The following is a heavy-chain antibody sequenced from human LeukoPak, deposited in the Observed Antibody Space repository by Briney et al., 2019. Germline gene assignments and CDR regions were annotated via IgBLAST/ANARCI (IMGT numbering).Heavy chain of an antibody. CDR1: GFTLSSYA. Sequence: GGSLRLSCAASGFTLSSYAMSWVRQGPGKGLEWVSAISVSGNTYHADSVKGRFTISRDSYKNTLYLQMNSLRAEDAAVYYCAKDLNPKLVVLVIAAFDYWGQGTLVTVSS. J-gene: IGHJ4*02. V-gene: IGHV3-23*01. CDR2: ISVSGNT. CDR3: AKDLNPKLVVLVIAAFDY. D-gene: IGHD2-8*02.